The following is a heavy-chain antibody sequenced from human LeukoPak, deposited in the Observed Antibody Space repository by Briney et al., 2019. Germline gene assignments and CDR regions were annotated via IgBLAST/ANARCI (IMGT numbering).Heavy chain of an antibody. Sequence: PGGSLRLSCAASGFTFSSYAMHWVRRAPGKGLEWVAVISYDGSNKYYADSVKGRFTISRDNSKNTLYLQMNSLRAEDTAVYYCAIAAAGTRSGFDPWGQGTLVTVSS. J-gene: IGHJ5*02. D-gene: IGHD6-13*01. CDR1: GFTFSSYA. V-gene: IGHV3-30-3*01. CDR3: AIAAAGTRSGFDP. CDR2: ISYDGSNK.